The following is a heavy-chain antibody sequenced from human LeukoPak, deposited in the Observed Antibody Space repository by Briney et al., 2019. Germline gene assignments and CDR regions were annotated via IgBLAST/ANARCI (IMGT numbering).Heavy chain of an antibody. J-gene: IGHJ4*02. V-gene: IGHV3-74*01. Sequence: GGSLRLSCAASGLTLSGYWMHWVRHAPGKGLVWVSRINGDASSTSYADSVKGRFTISRDNAKSTLYLQMNSLRVKDTAVYYCARARGNTYGYFEYWGQGTLVTVSS. CDR2: INGDASST. CDR1: GLTLSGYW. CDR3: ARARGNTYGYFEY. D-gene: IGHD5-18*01.